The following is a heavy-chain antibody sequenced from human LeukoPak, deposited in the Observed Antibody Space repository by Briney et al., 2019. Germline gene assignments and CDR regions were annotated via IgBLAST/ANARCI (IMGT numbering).Heavy chain of an antibody. V-gene: IGHV4-61*01. CDR1: GGSVSSGSYY. Sequence: SSETLSLTCIVSGGSVSSGSYYWSWIRQPPGKGLEWIGYIYYSGSTNYNPSLKSRVTISVDTSKNQFSLKLSSVTAADTAVYYCARITEEGIAAAGIDYWGQGTLVTVSS. D-gene: IGHD6-13*01. J-gene: IGHJ4*02. CDR2: IYYSGST. CDR3: ARITEEGIAAAGIDY.